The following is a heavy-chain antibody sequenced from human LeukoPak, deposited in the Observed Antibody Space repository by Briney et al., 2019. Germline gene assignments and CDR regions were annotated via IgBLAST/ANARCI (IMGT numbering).Heavy chain of an antibody. CDR1: GYTFTSYG. V-gene: IGHV1-18*01. J-gene: IGHJ5*02. Sequence: GASVKVSCKASGYTFTSYGISWVRQAPGQGLEWMGWISAYNGNTNYAQKLQGRVTMTTDTSTSTAYMELRGLRSDDTAVYYCARDGDYGDYVGGNWFDPWGQGTLVTVSS. D-gene: IGHD4-17*01. CDR2: ISAYNGNT. CDR3: ARDGDYGDYVGGNWFDP.